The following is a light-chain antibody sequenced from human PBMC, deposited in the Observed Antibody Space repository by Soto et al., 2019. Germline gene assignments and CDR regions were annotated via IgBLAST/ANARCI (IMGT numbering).Light chain of an antibody. CDR3: QQYNDWPAT. CDR2: GAS. CDR1: QSVGTN. V-gene: IGKV3-15*01. J-gene: IGKJ1*01. Sequence: EIVMTQSPATLSVSPGERATLSCRAGQSVGTNLAWYQQKPGQAPRLLIYGASTRATGIPARFSGSGSGTEFTLTVSSLQSEDFAVYYCQQYNDWPATFGQGTKVEIK.